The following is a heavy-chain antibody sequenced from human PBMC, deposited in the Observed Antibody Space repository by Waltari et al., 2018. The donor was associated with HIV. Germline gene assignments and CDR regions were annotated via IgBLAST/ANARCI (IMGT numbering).Heavy chain of an antibody. CDR1: GFPFSTYW. V-gene: IGHV3-7*01. J-gene: IGHJ6*02. Sequence: EVQLVESGGGLVQPGGSSRASCAASGFPFSTYWIPWVRQAPGKGLEWLANIKQDGSEKYYADSVKGRFTVSRDNNKKSLYLQMSSLRAEDTAVYYCARDLKDYDFWSPVDVWGQGTTVTVSS. CDR3: ARDLKDYDFWSPVDV. CDR2: IKQDGSEK. D-gene: IGHD3-3*01.